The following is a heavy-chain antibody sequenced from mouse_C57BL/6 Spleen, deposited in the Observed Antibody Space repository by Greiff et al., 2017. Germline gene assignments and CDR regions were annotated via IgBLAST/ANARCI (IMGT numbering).Heavy chain of an antibody. CDR3: ARPLTGTWNWFAY. CDR2: IDPSDSET. J-gene: IGHJ3*01. V-gene: IGHV1-52*01. CDR1: GYTFTSYW. D-gene: IGHD4-1*01. Sequence: VQLQQPGAELVRPGSSVKLSCKASGYTFTSYWMHWVKQRPIQGLEWIGNIDPSDSETHYNQKFKDKATLTVDKSSSTAYMQLSSLTSEDSAVYYCARPLTGTWNWFAYWGQGTLVTVSA.